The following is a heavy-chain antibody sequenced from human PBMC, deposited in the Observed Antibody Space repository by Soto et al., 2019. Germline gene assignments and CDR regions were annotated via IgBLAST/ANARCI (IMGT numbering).Heavy chain of an antibody. J-gene: IGHJ4*02. CDR3: AREVPYTDFDYLFDN. V-gene: IGHV1-69*02. D-gene: IGHD3-16*01. Sequence: VQLVQSGAEVKKPGSSVKVSCKTSGGTFNNYTINWVRQAPGQGLEWMGRIITVVDIANSALKFRDRVSLTTDNATSTAYMELSSLRSEDTAMYYCAREVPYTDFDYLFDNWGQGTLVTVSS. CDR2: IITVVDIA. CDR1: GGTFNNYT.